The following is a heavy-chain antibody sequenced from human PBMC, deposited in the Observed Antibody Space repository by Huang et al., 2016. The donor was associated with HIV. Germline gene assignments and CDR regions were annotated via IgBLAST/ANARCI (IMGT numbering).Heavy chain of an antibody. CDR1: GGTVSSFS. CDR2: IIPWNDTT. J-gene: IGHJ4*02. Sequence: QVQLVQSGAEMKKYGSSVKVSCKASGGTVSSFSFTWVRQAPGHGLEWMGGIIPWNDTTDLAQKFRGRVTLTADESTNTAFMELSGLTSQDTAVYYCARGVGNSNRGFDIWGQGTLVTVS. D-gene: IGHD5-18*01. V-gene: IGHV1-69*13. CDR3: ARGVGNSNRGFDI.